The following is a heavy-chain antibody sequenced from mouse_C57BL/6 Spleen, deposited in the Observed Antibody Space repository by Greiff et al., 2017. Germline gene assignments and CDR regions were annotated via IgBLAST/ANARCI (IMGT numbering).Heavy chain of an antibody. CDR2: IHPNSGST. D-gene: IGHD2-2*01. CDR3: AMGVTTEGDYYAMDY. J-gene: IGHJ4*01. Sequence: QVQLQQPGAELVKPGASVKLSCKASGYTFTSYWMHWVKQRPGQGLEWIGMIHPNSGSTNYNEKFKSQATLTVDKSSSTAYMQLSSLTSEDSAVYYCAMGVTTEGDYYAMDYWGQGTSVTVSS. V-gene: IGHV1-64*01. CDR1: GYTFTSYW.